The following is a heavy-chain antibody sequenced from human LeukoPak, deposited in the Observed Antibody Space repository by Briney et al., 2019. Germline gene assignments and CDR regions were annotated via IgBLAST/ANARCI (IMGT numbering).Heavy chain of an antibody. CDR2: INPNSGGT. CDR1: GYTFTGYY. D-gene: IGHD2-15*01. Sequence: ASVKVSCKASGYTFTGYYMHWVRQAPGQGLEWMGWINPNSGGTNYAQKFQGRITMTRDTSISTAYMELSRLRSDDTAVYHCAREDIVVVVAATRGGYYGMDVWGQGTTVTVSS. J-gene: IGHJ6*02. CDR3: AREDIVVVVAATRGGYYGMDV. V-gene: IGHV1-2*02.